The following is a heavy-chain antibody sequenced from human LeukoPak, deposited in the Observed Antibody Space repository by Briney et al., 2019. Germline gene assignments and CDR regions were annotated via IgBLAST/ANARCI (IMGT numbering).Heavy chain of an antibody. J-gene: IGHJ5*02. D-gene: IGHD2-2*01. Sequence: GGSLRLSCEASQFTFSRFAMSWVRQAPGKGLEWVSVISGSGGSTYYADSVKGRFTISRDNSKNTLYLQMNSLRAEDTAVYYCAKGLGYCSSTSCKRPPDWFDPWGQGTPVTVSS. CDR2: ISGSGGST. CDR3: AKGLGYCSSTSCKRPPDWFDP. CDR1: QFTFSRFA. V-gene: IGHV3-23*01.